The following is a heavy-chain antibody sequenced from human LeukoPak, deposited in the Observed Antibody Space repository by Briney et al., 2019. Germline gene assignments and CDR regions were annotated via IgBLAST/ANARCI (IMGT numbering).Heavy chain of an antibody. J-gene: IGHJ6*03. D-gene: IGHD5-12*01. CDR3: ARGYVGYYYMDV. Sequence: PSQTLSLTCTVSGGSISSGIYYWSWIRQPAGKGLEWIGRIYTSGSTNYNPSLKSRVTISVDTSKNQFSLKLCSVTAADTAVYYCARGYVGYYYMDVWGKGTTVTVSS. CDR1: GGSISSGIYY. CDR2: IYTSGST. V-gene: IGHV4-61*02.